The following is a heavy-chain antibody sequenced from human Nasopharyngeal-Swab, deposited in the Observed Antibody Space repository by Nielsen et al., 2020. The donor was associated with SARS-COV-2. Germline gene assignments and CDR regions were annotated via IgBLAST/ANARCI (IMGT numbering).Heavy chain of an antibody. CDR1: GFTFSSYS. D-gene: IGHD1-1*01. CDR3: ARDRTNDYYYYMDV. Sequence: GESLKISCAASGFTFSSYSMNWVRRAPGKGLEWVSSISSSSSYIYYADSVKGRLTISRDNAKNSLYLQMNSLRAEDKAVYYCARDRTNDYYYYMDVWGKGTTVTVSS. J-gene: IGHJ6*03. CDR2: ISSSSSYI. V-gene: IGHV3-21*01.